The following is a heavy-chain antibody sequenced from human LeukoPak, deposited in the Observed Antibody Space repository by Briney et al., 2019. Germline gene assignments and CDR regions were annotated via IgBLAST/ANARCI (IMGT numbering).Heavy chain of an antibody. CDR1: GFTVSSNY. Sequence: WGSLRLSCAASGFTVSSNYMSWVRQAPGKGMKWDSVAYSVGSKFLEESVKGRFTISRDNTKNTLYLQMNSLRAEDTAVYYCARGLDYLDYWGQGTLVTVSS. CDR3: ARGLDYLDY. J-gene: IGHJ4*02. V-gene: IGHV3-53*01. CDR2: AYSVGSK.